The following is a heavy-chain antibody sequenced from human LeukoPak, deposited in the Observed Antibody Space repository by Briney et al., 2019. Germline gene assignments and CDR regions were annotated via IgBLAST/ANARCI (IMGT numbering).Heavy chain of an antibody. CDR2: LFDSVNT. Sequence: LPETLSLTCTVSGGSISSHYWSWIRQPPGEGLEWIAYLFDSVNTKDNPSLQSRLTLSADTSKNQFSLRLSSVTAADTAVYYCATIKRGSIFGYFDFWGQGIKVTVSS. V-gene: IGHV4-59*11. D-gene: IGHD5-18*01. CDR3: ATIKRGSIFGYFDF. J-gene: IGHJ4*02. CDR1: GGSISSHY.